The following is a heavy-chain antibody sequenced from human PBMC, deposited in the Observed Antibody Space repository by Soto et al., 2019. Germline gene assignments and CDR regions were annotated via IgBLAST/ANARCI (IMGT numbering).Heavy chain of an antibody. V-gene: IGHV4-39*01. Sequence: QLQLQESGPGLVTPSETLSLTCTVSGGSVSSRSYFWAWVRQSPAKGLEWIGSINYRGTTFYIASLKSRATISIDTSQNQFSLRLISVTAADTAVYYCARLVACNGGSCKFDHWGQGTLVTVSS. J-gene: IGHJ5*02. CDR1: GGSVSSRSYF. D-gene: IGHD2-15*01. CDR2: INYRGTT. CDR3: ARLVACNGGSCKFDH.